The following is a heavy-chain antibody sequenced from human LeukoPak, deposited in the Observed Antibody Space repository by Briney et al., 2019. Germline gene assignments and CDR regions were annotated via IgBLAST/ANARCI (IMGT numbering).Heavy chain of an antibody. Sequence: SETLSLTCTVSGGSISSSSHYWGWIRQPPGKGLEWLGVSTYYNPSLKNRVTISRDTSKNQFSLKLSSVTAADTAIYYCARAGYSYGIISYFDSWGQGTLVTVSS. J-gene: IGHJ4*02. CDR2: VST. D-gene: IGHD5-18*01. V-gene: IGHV4-39*01. CDR1: GGSISSSSHY. CDR3: ARAGYSYGIISYFDS.